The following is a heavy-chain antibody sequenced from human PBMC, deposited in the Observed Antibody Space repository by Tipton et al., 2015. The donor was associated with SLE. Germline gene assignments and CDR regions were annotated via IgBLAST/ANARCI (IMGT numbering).Heavy chain of an antibody. D-gene: IGHD6-19*01. V-gene: IGHV4-38-2*01. J-gene: IGHJ4*02. CDR3: ARGGISGYSSGWYFDY. CDR2: IYHSGST. CDR1: GYSISSGYY. Sequence: TLSLTCAVSGYSISSGYYWGWIRQPPGKGLEWIGSIYHSGSTYYNPSLKSRVTISVDTSKNQFSLKLSSVTAADTAVYYCARGGISGYSSGWYFDYWGQGTLVTVSS.